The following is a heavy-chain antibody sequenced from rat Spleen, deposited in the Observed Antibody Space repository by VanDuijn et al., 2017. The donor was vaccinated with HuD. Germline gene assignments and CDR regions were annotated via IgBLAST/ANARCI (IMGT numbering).Heavy chain of an antibody. Sequence: EVQLQESGPGLVKPSQSLSLTCSVTGYSITSSYRWNWIRKFPGNKLEWMGYINSAGSTNYNPSLKSRISITRDTSKNQFFLQVNSVTTEDTATYYCATDNVYYGLFDYWGQGVMVTVSS. CDR2: INSAGST. J-gene: IGHJ2*01. CDR3: ATDNVYYGLFDY. V-gene: IGHV3-3*01. CDR1: GYSITSSYR. D-gene: IGHD1-6*01.